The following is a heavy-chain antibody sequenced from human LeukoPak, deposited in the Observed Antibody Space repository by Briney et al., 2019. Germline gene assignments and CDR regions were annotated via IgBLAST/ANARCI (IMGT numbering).Heavy chain of an antibody. J-gene: IGHJ4*02. CDR3: ARDADS. CDR2: IYSSDGA. V-gene: IGHV3-66*01. CDR1: GFTVSSNY. Sequence: GGSLRLSCVASGFTVSSNYMSWVRQAPGKGLEWVSLIYSSDGAYYADSVKGRFTISRDNSKNTLYLQMNSLRAEDTAVYYCARDADSWGQGALVTVSS.